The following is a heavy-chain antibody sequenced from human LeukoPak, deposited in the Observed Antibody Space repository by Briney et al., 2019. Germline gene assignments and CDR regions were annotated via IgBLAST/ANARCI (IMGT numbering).Heavy chain of an antibody. Sequence: HPGGSLRLSCSASGFTFKSYAMHWVRQAPGKGLEYVSSINTNGANTYYADSVKGRFTISRDNSRNTVYVQMNSLTPEDTAVYYCAKSRDSSGFPTDYWGQGTLVTVSS. J-gene: IGHJ4*02. CDR2: INTNGANT. D-gene: IGHD3-22*01. CDR3: AKSRDSSGFPTDY. CDR1: GFTFKSYA. V-gene: IGHV3-64*05.